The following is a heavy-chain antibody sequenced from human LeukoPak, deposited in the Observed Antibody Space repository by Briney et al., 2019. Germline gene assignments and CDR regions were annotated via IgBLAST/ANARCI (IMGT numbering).Heavy chain of an antibody. V-gene: IGHV1-2*06. Sequence: ASVKVFCKASGYTFTGYYMHWVRQAPGQGLEWMGRINPNSGGTNYAQKFQGRVTMTRDTSISTAYMGLSRLRSDDTAVYYCARDSHLAVADLRYWGQGTLVTVSS. CDR3: ARDSHLAVADLRY. J-gene: IGHJ4*02. CDR1: GYTFTGYY. CDR2: INPNSGGT. D-gene: IGHD6-19*01.